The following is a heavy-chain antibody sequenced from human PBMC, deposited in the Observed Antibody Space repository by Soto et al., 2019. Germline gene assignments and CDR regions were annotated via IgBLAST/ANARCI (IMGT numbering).Heavy chain of an antibody. J-gene: IGHJ6*02. V-gene: IGHV4-59*12. D-gene: IGHD6-13*01. CDR3: ARVTLRPPDSTPAGNPEYGMDV. Sequence: PSETLSLTCPVSGGSISSYYWTWIRQPPGKGLEWIGYIYYSGSTNYNPSLKSRVTISVATSKNQFSLQLNSVTPEDTAVYYCARVTLRPPDSTPAGNPEYGMDVWGQGTTVTVSS. CDR2: IYYSGST. CDR1: GGSISSYY.